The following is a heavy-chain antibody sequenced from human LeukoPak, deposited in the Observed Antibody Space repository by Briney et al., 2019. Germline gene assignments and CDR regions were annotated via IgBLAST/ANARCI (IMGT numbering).Heavy chain of an antibody. CDR1: GFTFSSYA. CDR3: AKDGFSGSYYIPEYFDY. J-gene: IGHJ4*02. V-gene: IGHV3-23*01. D-gene: IGHD1-26*01. Sequence: GGSLRLSCAASGFTFSSYAMSWVRQAPGKGLEWVSAISGSGGSTYYADSVKGRFTISRDNSKNTLYLQMNSLRAEDTAVYYCAKDGFSGSYYIPEYFDYWGQGTLVTVSS. CDR2: ISGSGGST.